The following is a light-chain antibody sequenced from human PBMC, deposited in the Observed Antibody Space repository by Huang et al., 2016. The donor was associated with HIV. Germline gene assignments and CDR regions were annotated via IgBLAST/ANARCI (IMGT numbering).Light chain of an antibody. CDR2: EAS. J-gene: IGKJ3*01. Sequence: EIVLTQSPATGSLSPGERAFLACRASKRSSSSLAWYQHKPGQAPRLLIYEASNRATGIPARFSGSGSGTDCTLTISSLGPEDFAVYYCHQRSNWFTFGPGTRVDIK. CDR3: HQRSNWFT. V-gene: IGKV3-11*01. CDR1: KRSSSS.